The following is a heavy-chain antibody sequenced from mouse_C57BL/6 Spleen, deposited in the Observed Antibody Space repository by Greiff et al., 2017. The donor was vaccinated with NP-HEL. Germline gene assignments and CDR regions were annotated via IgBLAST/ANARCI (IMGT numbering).Heavy chain of an antibody. CDR1: GYTFTSYG. J-gene: IGHJ4*01. CDR3: ARSLYDGYYGAMDY. D-gene: IGHD2-3*01. Sequence: QVQLQQSGAELARPGASVKLSCKASGYTFTSYGISWVKQRTGQGLEWIGEIYPRSGNTYYNEKFKGKATLTADKSSSTAYMELRSLTSEDSAVYFCARSLYDGYYGAMDYWGQGTSVTVSS. V-gene: IGHV1-81*01. CDR2: IYPRSGNT.